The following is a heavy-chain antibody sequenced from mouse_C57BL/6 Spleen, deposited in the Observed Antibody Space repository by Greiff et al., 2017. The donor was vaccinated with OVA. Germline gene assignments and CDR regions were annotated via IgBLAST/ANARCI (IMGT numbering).Heavy chain of an antibody. J-gene: IGHJ2*01. Sequence: QVQLQQSGAELVKPGASVKISCKASGYAFSSYWMNWVKQRPGKGLEWIGQIYPGDGDTNYNGKFKGKATLTADKSSSTAYMQLSSQTSEDSAVYFCARTGAGTANFDYWGQGTTLTVSS. D-gene: IGHD3-3*01. CDR2: IYPGDGDT. V-gene: IGHV1-80*01. CDR1: GYAFSSYW. CDR3: ARTGAGTANFDY.